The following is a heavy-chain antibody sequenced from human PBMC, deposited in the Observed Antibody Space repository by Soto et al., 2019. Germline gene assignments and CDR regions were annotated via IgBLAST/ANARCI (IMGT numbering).Heavy chain of an antibody. Sequence: GASVKVSCKASGYTFTSYDINWVRQATGQGLEWMGWMNPILGIANYAQKFQGRVTITADKSTSTAYMELSSLRSEDTAVYYCARDTEEYSGFRFAFDIWGQGTMVTVSS. CDR1: GYTFTSYD. CDR3: ARDTEEYSGFRFAFDI. J-gene: IGHJ3*02. V-gene: IGHV1-69*10. CDR2: MNPILGIA. D-gene: IGHD5-12*01.